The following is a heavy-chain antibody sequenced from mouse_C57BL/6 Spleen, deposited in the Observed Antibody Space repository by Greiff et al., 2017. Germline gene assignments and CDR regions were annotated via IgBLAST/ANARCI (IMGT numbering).Heavy chain of an antibody. D-gene: IGHD3-2*02. J-gene: IGHJ3*01. CDR3: ARSDSSGYGWFAY. V-gene: IGHV1-39*01. CDR2: INPNYGTT. Sequence: EVQLQQSGPELVKPGASVKISCKASGYSFTDYNMNWVKPSNGKSLEWIGVINPNYGTTSYNQKFQGKATLTVDPSSSTAYMQLNSLTSEDSAVYYCARSDSSGYGWFAYWGTGTLVTVSA. CDR1: GYSFTDYN.